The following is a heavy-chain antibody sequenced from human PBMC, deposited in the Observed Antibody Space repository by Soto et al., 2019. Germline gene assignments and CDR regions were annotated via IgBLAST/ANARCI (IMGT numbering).Heavy chain of an antibody. CDR3: ARGYSSGWCQVGAFDI. D-gene: IGHD6-19*01. J-gene: IGHJ3*02. CDR2: INSDGSST. V-gene: IGHV3-74*01. CDR1: GFTFSSYW. Sequence: EVQLVESGGGLVQPGGSLILSCAASGFTFSSYWMHWVRQAPGKGLVWVSRINSDGSSTSYADSVKGRFTISRDNAKKTLYLQMNSLRDEDTAVYYCARGYSSGWCQVGAFDIWGQGTMVTVSS.